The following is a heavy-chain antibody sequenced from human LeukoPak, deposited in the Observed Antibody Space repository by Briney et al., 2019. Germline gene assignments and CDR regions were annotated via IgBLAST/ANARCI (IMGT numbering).Heavy chain of an antibody. CDR1: GFTFSSYC. D-gene: IGHD1-26*01. CDR2: ISSDGGNK. J-gene: IGHJ3*02. V-gene: IGHV3-30*18. Sequence: GGSLRLSCAASGFTFSSYCMHWVRQAPGKGLEWVAVISSDGGNKYYADSVKGRFTIYRDKSKNTLYLQMNSLRAEDTAVYYCAKDLGQWELLRPNAFDIWGQGTMVTVSS. CDR3: AKDLGQWELLRPNAFDI.